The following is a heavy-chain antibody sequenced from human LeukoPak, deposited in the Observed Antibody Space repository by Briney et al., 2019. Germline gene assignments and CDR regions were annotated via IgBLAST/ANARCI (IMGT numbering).Heavy chain of an antibody. J-gene: IGHJ3*02. Sequence: GSLRLSCAASGFTFSSYWMSWARQAPGKGLEWVANIKQNGSEKYYVDSVKGRFTISRDNAKNSLYLQMNSLRAEDTAVYYCAREGVQLWDDAFDIWGQGTMVTVSS. V-gene: IGHV3-7*03. CDR1: GFTFSSYW. CDR2: IKQNGSEK. D-gene: IGHD5-18*01. CDR3: AREGVQLWDDAFDI.